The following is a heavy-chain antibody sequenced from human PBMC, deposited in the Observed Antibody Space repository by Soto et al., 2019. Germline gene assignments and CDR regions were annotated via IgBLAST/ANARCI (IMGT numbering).Heavy chain of an antibody. CDR3: ARASSPGVAAAGTYYYGMDV. CDR1: GGSISSGGYS. D-gene: IGHD6-13*01. CDR2: IYHSGST. Sequence: SETLSLTCAVSGGSISSGGYSWSWIRQPPGKGLEWIGYIYHSGSTYYNPSLKSRVTISVDRSKNQFSLKLSSVTAADTAVYYCARASSPGVAAAGTYYYGMDVWGQGTTVTVSS. J-gene: IGHJ6*02. V-gene: IGHV4-30-2*01.